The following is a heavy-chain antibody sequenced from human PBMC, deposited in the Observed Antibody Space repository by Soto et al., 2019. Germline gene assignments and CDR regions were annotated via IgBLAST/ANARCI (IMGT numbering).Heavy chain of an antibody. CDR2: ISSSSSTI. D-gene: IGHD4-17*01. Sequence: GGSLRLSCAASGFTFSSYSMNWVRQAPGKGLEWVSYISSSSSTIYYADSVKGRFTISRDNAKNSLYLQMNSLRAEDTAVYYCARDTYGDYVYWYFDLWGRGTLVTVS. V-gene: IGHV3-48*01. CDR1: GFTFSSYS. CDR3: ARDTYGDYVYWYFDL. J-gene: IGHJ2*01.